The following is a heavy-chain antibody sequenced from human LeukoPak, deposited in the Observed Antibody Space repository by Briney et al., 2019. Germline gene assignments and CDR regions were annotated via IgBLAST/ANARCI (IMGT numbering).Heavy chain of an antibody. CDR2: IHPNRGGT. J-gene: IGHJ4*02. Sequence: ASVKVSCKASGYTFTDYYIHWVRQAPGQGLEWMGSIHPNRGGTNYAQKFQDRVSVTRDTSINTVYMEIRRLKSDDTAVYYCARGGDNDYGDYGSYYFDHWGQGTLVTVSS. D-gene: IGHD4-17*01. V-gene: IGHV1-2*02. CDR1: GYTFTDYY. CDR3: ARGGDNDYGDYGSYYFDH.